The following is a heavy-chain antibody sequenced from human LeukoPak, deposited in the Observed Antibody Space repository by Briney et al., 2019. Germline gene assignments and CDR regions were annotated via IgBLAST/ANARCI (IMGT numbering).Heavy chain of an antibody. CDR3: ARGARAGYNLEPFDY. CDR2: IYYSGST. J-gene: IGHJ4*02. CDR1: GGSMSSYY. D-gene: IGHD5-24*01. V-gene: IGHV4-59*08. Sequence: PSETLSLTCTVSGGSMSSYYWSWIRQPPGKELEWIGYIYYSGSTKYNPSLKSRVTISVDTSKNQFSLKLSPVTAADTAVYYCARGARAGYNLEPFDYWGQGTLVTVSS.